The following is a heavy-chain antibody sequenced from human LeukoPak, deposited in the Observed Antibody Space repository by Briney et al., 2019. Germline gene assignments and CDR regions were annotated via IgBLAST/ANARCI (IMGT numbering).Heavy chain of an antibody. CDR3: ARSSSCYMEACVGWFDP. D-gene: IGHD2-2*01. J-gene: IGHJ5*02. V-gene: IGHV4-34*01. Sequence: PSETLSLTCAVYGGSFSGYYWSWIRQPPGKGLEWIGEINHSGSTNYNPSLKSRVTISVDTSKNQFSLKLSSVTAADTAVYYCARSSSCYMEACVGWFDPWGQGTLVTVSS. CDR1: GGSFSGYY. CDR2: INHSGST.